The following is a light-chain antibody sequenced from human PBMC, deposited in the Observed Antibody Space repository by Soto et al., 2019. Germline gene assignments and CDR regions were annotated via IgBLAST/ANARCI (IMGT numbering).Light chain of an antibody. CDR1: QDVTTS. V-gene: IGKV1-12*01. CDR3: QQGNSFPLT. J-gene: IGKJ4*01. Sequence: DIQMTQSPSSVSASVGDRVTITCRASQDVTTSLAWFQQNPGEAPRLLSYSASSLHRGVPSRFSGSGPGTDCTLTISSLQPEDFATYYCQQGNSFPLTFGGGTKVDIK. CDR2: SAS.